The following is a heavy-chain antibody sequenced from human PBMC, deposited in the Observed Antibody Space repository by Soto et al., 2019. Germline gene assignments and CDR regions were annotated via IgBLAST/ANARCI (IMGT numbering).Heavy chain of an antibody. V-gene: IGHV4-31*03. D-gene: IGHD3-9*01. CDR3: ARGCVRYFDY. Sequence: QVQLQESGPGLVKPSQTLSLTCTVSGGSISSGGYSWSWIRQHPGKGLEWIGYIYYSGSTYYNPSLKSRVTISVDTYKNQYSLKLSSVTAADTAVYYGARGCVRYFDYWGQGTLVTVSS. J-gene: IGHJ4*02. CDR2: IYYSGST. CDR1: GGSISSGGYS.